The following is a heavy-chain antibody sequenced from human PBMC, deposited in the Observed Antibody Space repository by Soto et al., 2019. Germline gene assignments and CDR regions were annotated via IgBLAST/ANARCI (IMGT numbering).Heavy chain of an antibody. V-gene: IGHV3-30*03. CDR3: VGAQYHFAS. CDR2: ISYDGSNK. CDR1: GFPFTTYG. J-gene: IGHJ4*02. D-gene: IGHD2-2*01. Sequence: QVQLVESGGGVVQPGTSLRLSCAASGFPFTTYGMHWVREAPTKGLDWVAVISYDGSNKYYADSVRGRFTISRDNSKNPLYLQKNCLRPGDTALYYCVGAQYHFASRGQGTLVTVSS.